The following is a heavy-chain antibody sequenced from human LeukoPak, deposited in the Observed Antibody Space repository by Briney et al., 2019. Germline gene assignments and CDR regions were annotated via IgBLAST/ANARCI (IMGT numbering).Heavy chain of an antibody. Sequence: PGGSLRLSCAASGFTFSIYAMSWVRQAPGKGLQWASSITSSGDGTYYADSEKGRFTISRDNSENMLYLQMNSLRVEDTAVYFCAKDRPNYYGSNGHYYRRDGDYWGQGTLVTVSS. D-gene: IGHD3-22*01. J-gene: IGHJ4*02. V-gene: IGHV3-23*01. CDR3: AKDRPNYYGSNGHYYRRDGDY. CDR1: GFTFSIYA. CDR2: ITSSGDGT.